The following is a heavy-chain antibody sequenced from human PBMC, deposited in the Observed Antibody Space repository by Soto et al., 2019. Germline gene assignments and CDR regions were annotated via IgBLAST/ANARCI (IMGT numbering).Heavy chain of an antibody. D-gene: IGHD2-15*01. CDR2: IDPSDSYT. Sequence: HGESLKISCKGSGYSFTSYWISWVRQMPGKGLEWMGMIDPSDSYTTYSPFFEGHVTISADKSISTAYLQWSSLKASDTAIYYCARLHGDYDGGSRRYYYYGMDVWGQGTTVTVSS. CDR3: ARLHGDYDGGSRRYYYYGMDV. V-gene: IGHV5-10-1*01. CDR1: GYSFTSYW. J-gene: IGHJ6*02.